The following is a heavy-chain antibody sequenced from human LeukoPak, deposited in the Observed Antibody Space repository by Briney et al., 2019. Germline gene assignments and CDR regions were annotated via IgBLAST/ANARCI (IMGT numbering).Heavy chain of an antibody. CDR1: GGSSSGYY. J-gene: IGHJ5*02. V-gene: IGHV4-34*01. CDR3: ARVSYYDFWSGWYQRDWFDP. D-gene: IGHD3-3*01. Sequence: PSETLSLTCAVYGGSSSGYYWSWIRQPPGKGLEWIGEINHSGSTNYNPSLKSRVTISVDTSKNQFSLKLSSVTAADTAVYYCARVSYYDFWSGWYQRDWFDPWGQGTLVTVSS. CDR2: INHSGST.